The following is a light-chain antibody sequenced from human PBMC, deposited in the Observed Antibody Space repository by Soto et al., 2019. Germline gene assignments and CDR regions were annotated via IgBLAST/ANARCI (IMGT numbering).Light chain of an antibody. CDR1: QSVRSW. Sequence: DIQMTQSPATLSASVGDRVTFTCRASQSVRSWLAWYQQKPGTAPNLLIFDASRLENGVPSRFSGSGSGTEFTLTISSLEPDDFGTYYCQQYNSYSWTFGQGTKVDIK. J-gene: IGKJ1*01. CDR2: DAS. V-gene: IGKV1-5*01. CDR3: QQYNSYSWT.